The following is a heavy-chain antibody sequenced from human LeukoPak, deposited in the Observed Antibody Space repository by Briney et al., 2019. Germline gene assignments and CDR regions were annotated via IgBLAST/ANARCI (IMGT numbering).Heavy chain of an antibody. V-gene: IGHV1-2*06. D-gene: IGHD3-22*01. CDR3: ARPHYEISGLYVDAFDI. J-gene: IGHJ3*02. CDR1: GYTLTAYY. CDR2: INPNSGGT. Sequence: GASVKVSCKASGYTLTAYYLHWVRQAPGQGLEWMGRINPNSGGTTYAQKFQGRVTMTRDTSIGTAYMELSSLRSDDTAVYYCARPHYEISGLYVDAFDIWGQGTMVTVSS.